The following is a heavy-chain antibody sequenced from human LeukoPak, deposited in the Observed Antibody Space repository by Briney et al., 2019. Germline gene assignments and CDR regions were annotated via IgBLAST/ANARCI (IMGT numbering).Heavy chain of an antibody. CDR1: GYTFTGYY. V-gene: IGHV1-18*04. Sequence: ASVKVSCKASGYTFTGYYMHWVRQAPGQGLEWMGWISGYNGNTNYAQKLQGRVTMTSDTSTSTAYMELRSLRSDDTAVYYCARGREKRNYYFQYTDVWGKGTTVTVSS. CDR3: ARGREKRNYYFQYTDV. D-gene: IGHD1-26*01. CDR2: ISGYNGNT. J-gene: IGHJ6*03.